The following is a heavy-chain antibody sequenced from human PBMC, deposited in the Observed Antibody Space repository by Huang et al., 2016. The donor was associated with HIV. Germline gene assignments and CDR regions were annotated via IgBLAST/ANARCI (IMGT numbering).Heavy chain of an antibody. J-gene: IGHJ4*02. CDR1: GGSIRSDNYY. V-gene: IGHV4-39*02. CDR2: IYYSGRT. D-gene: IGHD3-10*01. Sequence: QLQLQESGPGLVKPSETLSLTCTVSGGSIRSDNYYWGWISQPPGKGLEWIGSIYYSGRTNYIPSLKRRVTITVDTSKNNFSLRMSSVTAADTAVYYCARLPGSITMIRGVITDPYWGQGTLVTVSS. CDR3: ARLPGSITMIRGVITDPY.